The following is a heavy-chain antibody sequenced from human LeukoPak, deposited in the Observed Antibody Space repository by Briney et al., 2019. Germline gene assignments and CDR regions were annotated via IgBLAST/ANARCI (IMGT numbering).Heavy chain of an antibody. CDR2: IYYSGST. J-gene: IGHJ4*02. CDR3: ARLVRVVAAIAHFDY. D-gene: IGHD2-15*01. Sequence: SETLSLTCTVSGGSISSSSYYWGWIRQPPGKGLEWIGSIYYSGSTYYNPSLKRRVTISVDTSKNQFSLKLSSVTAADTAVYYCARLVRVVAAIAHFDYWGQGTLVTVSS. CDR1: GGSISSSSYY. V-gene: IGHV4-39*01.